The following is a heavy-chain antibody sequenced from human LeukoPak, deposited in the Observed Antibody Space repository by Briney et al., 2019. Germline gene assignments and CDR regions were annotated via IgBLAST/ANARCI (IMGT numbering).Heavy chain of an antibody. CDR2: ISISGGST. J-gene: IGHJ4*02. Sequence: PGGSLRLSCAASGFTFSSYWMSWVRQAPGKGLEWVSVISISGGSTYYADSVKGRLTISRDNSKNTLYLQMNSLRAEDTAVYFCALARGELWQPIDYWGQGTLVTVSS. CDR1: GFTFSSYW. V-gene: IGHV3-23*01. D-gene: IGHD3-10*01. CDR3: ALARGELWQPIDY.